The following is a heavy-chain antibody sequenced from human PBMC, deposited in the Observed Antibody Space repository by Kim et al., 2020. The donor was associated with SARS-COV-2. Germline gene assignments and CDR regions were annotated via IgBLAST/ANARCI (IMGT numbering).Heavy chain of an antibody. V-gene: IGHV3-30*02. J-gene: IGHJ5*02. D-gene: IGHD3-10*01. Sequence: ANSVKVRFNITEDNSKNALYQQMNSRRSEDTAVYYCAKDRARGVIRPFDPWGQGTLVTVSS. CDR3: AKDRARGVIRPFDP.